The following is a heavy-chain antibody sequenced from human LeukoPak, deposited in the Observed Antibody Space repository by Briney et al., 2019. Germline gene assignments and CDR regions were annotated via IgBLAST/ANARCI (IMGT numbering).Heavy chain of an antibody. CDR3: ASEPLSTT. Sequence: GGSLRLSCAASRFTFSVHWMHWVRQAPGKGLEWVSRINPDESDKAYADSVKGRFTISRDNAKNTLYLQMNSLRAEDTAVYYCASEPLSTTWGQGTLVTVSS. J-gene: IGHJ5*02. CDR2: INPDESDK. CDR1: RFTFSVHW. D-gene: IGHD2-2*01. V-gene: IGHV3-74*01.